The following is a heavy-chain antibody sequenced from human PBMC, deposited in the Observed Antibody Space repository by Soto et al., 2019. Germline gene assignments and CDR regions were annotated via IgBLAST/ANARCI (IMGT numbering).Heavy chain of an antibody. CDR3: ARPTYYYGSGSSEYYYYYGLDV. V-gene: IGHV3-48*01. D-gene: IGHD3-10*01. Sequence: GGSLRLSCAASGFTFSNYAVTWVRQAPGKGLEWVSYISSSGRTIYYADSVKGRFTISRDNAKNSLYLQMNSLRAEDTAVYYCARPTYYYGSGSSEYYYYYGLDVWGQGTTVTVSS. J-gene: IGHJ6*02. CDR2: ISSSGRTI. CDR1: GFTFSNYA.